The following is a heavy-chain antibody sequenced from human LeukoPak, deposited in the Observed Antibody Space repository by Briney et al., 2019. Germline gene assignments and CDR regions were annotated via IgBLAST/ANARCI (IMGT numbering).Heavy chain of an antibody. J-gene: IGHJ4*02. D-gene: IGHD5-12*01. CDR2: IIPIFGTA. CDR3: ARGPILIVATTSTSIDY. Sequence: SVKVSCKASGGTFSSYAISWVRQAPGQGLEWMGGIIPIFGTANYAQKFQGRVTITADKSTSTAYMELSSLRSEDTAVYYCARGPILIVATTSTSIDYWGQGTLVTVSS. V-gene: IGHV1-69*06. CDR1: GGTFSSYA.